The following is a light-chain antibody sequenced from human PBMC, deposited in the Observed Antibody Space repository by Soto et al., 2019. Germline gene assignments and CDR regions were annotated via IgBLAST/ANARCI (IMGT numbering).Light chain of an antibody. CDR3: QQYAKSVIS. CDR2: GAS. V-gene: IGKV3-20*01. Sequence: EIVLTQSPGTLSLSPGERATLSCRASQSVTSYLAWYHQKPGQAPRLLIYGASSRAAGIPDRFSGSGSGTDFTLTISRLEPEDFAMFYCQQYAKSVISFGQGTRLDI. J-gene: IGKJ5*01. CDR1: QSVTSY.